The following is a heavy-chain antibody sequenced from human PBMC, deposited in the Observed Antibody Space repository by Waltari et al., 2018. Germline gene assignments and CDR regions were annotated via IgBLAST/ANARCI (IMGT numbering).Heavy chain of an antibody. CDR2: IKSDEVET. V-gene: IGHV3-7*01. J-gene: IGHJ4*02. Sequence: EVQLVEYGGGLVQPGGFLRLSCAAPDLHFFRTFWMSWVRQAPGKGLEWLANIKSDEVETYYVDSVKGRFTISRDNARNSLYLQMNSLRDDDTAVYYCASLDTAPSGLAFWGQGTLVTVSS. D-gene: IGHD5-18*01. CDR1: DLHFFRTFW. CDR3: ASLDTAPSGLAF.